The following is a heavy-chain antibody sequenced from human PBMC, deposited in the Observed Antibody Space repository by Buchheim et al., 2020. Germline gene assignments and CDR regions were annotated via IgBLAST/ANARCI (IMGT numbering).Heavy chain of an antibody. CDR3: ARDPNDYGDYYFDY. CDR2: IYYSGST. D-gene: IGHD4-17*01. CDR1: GGSISSYY. J-gene: IGHJ4*02. V-gene: IGHV4-59*01. Sequence: QVQLQESGPGLVKPSETLSLTCTVSGGSISSYYWSWIRQPPGKGLEWIGYIYYSGSTNYNPPLKSRLTISVDTSKNHFSLKLSSVTAADTAVYYCARDPNDYGDYYFDYWGQGTL.